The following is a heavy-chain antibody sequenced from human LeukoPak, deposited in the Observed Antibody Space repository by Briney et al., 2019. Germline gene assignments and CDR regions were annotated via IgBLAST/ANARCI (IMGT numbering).Heavy chain of an antibody. D-gene: IGHD2-2*01. CDR3: ASSIGSSNWFDP. CDR1: GGSISSYY. J-gene: IGHJ5*02. V-gene: IGHV4-59*08. CDR2: IYYSGST. Sequence: PSETLSPTCTVSGGSISSYYWSWIRQPPGKGLEWIGYIYYSGSTNYNPSLKSRVTISVDTSKNQFSLKLSSVTAADTAVYYCASSIGSSNWFDPWGQGTLVTDSS.